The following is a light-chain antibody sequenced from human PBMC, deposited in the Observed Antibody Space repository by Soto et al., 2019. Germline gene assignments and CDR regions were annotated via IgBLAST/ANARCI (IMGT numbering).Light chain of an antibody. CDR2: AAS. J-gene: IGKJ1*01. CDR1: QGISSY. V-gene: IGKV1-8*01. Sequence: IQMTQSPSSLSASVGDRVTITYRASQGISSYLAWYQQKPGKAPKLLIYAASTLQSGVPSRFSGSGSGTDFTLTISCLQSEDFATYYCQQYYSYPLEFGQGTKVDIK. CDR3: QQYYSYPLE.